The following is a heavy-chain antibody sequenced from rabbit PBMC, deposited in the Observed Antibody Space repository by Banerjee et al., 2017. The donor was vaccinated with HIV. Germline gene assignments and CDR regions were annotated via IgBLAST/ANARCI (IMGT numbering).Heavy chain of an antibody. V-gene: IGHV1S43*01. D-gene: IGHD1-1*01. CDR3: ARGFAYYGTRLDL. Sequence: QEQLVESGGGLVTPGGTLTLTCKASGIDFSNYVYICWVRQAPGKGLEWIACIDNGDGSTDYATWVNGRFTISLDNAQNTVFLQMTSLTAADTATYFCARGFAYYGTRLDLWGQGTLVTVS. CDR2: IDNGDGST. CDR1: GIDFSNYVY. J-gene: IGHJ3*01.